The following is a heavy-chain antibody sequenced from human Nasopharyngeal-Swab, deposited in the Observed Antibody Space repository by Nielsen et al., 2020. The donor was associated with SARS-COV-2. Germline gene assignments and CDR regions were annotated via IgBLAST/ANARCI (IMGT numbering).Heavy chain of an antibody. Sequence: ESLKISCAASGFTFNSYAMSWIRQPPGKGLEWIGSIYYSGSTYYNPSLKSRVTISVDTSKNQFSLKLSSVTAADTAVYYCARYYYDSSGYTGDWFDPWGQGTLVTVSS. J-gene: IGHJ5*02. CDR3: ARYYYDSSGYTGDWFDP. CDR1: GFTFNSYA. CDR2: IYYSGST. D-gene: IGHD3-22*01. V-gene: IGHV4-38-2*01.